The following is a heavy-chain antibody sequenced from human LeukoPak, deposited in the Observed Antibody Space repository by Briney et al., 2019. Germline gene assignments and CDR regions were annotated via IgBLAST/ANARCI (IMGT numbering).Heavy chain of an antibody. CDR1: GGSFSGYY. CDR2: INHSGST. V-gene: IGHV4-34*01. CDR3: AAHSSGYLRVSTF. J-gene: IGHJ1*01. D-gene: IGHD3-22*01. Sequence: PSETLSLTCAVYGGSFSGYYWSWIRQPPWKGLEWIGEINHSGSTNYNPSLKSRVTIPVDTSKNQFSLKLSSVTAADTAVYYCAAHSSGYLRVSTFWGQGTLVTVSS.